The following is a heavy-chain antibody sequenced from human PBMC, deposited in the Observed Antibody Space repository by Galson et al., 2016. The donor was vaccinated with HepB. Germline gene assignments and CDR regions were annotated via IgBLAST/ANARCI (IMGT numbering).Heavy chain of an antibody. Sequence: SLRLSCAASGFIFNNYGMHWVRQAPGKGLEWVAVVSYDGSNEFYADSVKGRFTISRDNSKSTLYLQMNNLRAEDTAVYYCAKSPRRIAASNIDYWGQGALLTVST. CDR2: VSYDGSNE. J-gene: IGHJ4*02. CDR1: GFIFNNYG. CDR3: AKSPRRIAASNIDY. V-gene: IGHV3-30*18. D-gene: IGHD6-25*01.